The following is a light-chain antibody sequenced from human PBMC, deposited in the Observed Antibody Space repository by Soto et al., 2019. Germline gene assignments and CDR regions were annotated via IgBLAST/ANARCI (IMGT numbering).Light chain of an antibody. CDR2: LGS. Sequence: EIVLTQSPLSLPVTPGEPASISCRSSRNLLHSNGYYYLDWYLQKTGQSPQLLIYLGSNRASGVPDRFSGSGSGTDFTLTISRVEAEDVGVYFCAQGLATPFTFGGGNKVEIK. CDR3: AQGLATPFT. V-gene: IGKV2-28*01. CDR1: RNLLHSNGYYY. J-gene: IGKJ4*01.